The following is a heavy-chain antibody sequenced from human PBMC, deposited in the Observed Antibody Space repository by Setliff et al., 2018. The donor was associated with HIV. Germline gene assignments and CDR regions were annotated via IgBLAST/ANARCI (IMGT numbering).Heavy chain of an antibody. V-gene: IGHV3-15*01. CDR3: TRDRRGSNSWSGYNGGFDY. D-gene: IGHD3-3*01. CDR2: IKNDGAT. Sequence: GGSLRLSCAAAGFNFNSDWMSWVRQAPGKGLEWVGLIKNDGATDYAAPVQGRFTISRDASKNTVYLQMNSLTTEDTAVYFCTRDRRGSNSWSGYNGGFDYWGQGTLVTVS. CDR1: GFNFNSDW. J-gene: IGHJ4*02.